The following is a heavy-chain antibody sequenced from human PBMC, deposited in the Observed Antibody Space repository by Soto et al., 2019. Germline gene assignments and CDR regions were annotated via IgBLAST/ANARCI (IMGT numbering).Heavy chain of an antibody. CDR2: IYTGVNT. CDR3: AKDRVTMIVVAPFDY. D-gene: IGHD3-22*01. CDR1: GFTVSTSY. Sequence: PGGSLRLSCAASGFTVSTSYMGWVRQAPGKGLEWVSSIYTGVNTYYAESVRGRFTISTDNSKNTLYLQMNSLRAEDTAVYYCAKDRVTMIVVAPFDYWGQGTLVTVSS. J-gene: IGHJ4*02. V-gene: IGHV3-66*01.